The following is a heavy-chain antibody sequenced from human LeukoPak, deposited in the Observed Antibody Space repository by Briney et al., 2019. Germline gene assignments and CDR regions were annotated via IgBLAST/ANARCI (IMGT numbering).Heavy chain of an antibody. CDR3: AKDSDVDIVATDPFDY. CDR2: ISGSGGST. V-gene: IGHV3-23*01. D-gene: IGHD5-12*01. J-gene: IGHJ4*02. Sequence: PGGSLRLSCAASGFTFSRHAMSWVRQAPGKGLEWISAISGSGGSTYYADSVKGRFTISRDNSKNTLYLQMNSLRAEDTAVYYCAKDSDVDIVATDPFDYWGQGTLVTVSS. CDR1: GFTFSRHA.